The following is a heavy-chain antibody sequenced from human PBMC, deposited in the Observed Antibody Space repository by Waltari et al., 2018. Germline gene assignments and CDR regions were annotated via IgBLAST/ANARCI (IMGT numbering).Heavy chain of an antibody. Sequence: EVYLVESGGGLEQPGGSLRLSCSASGLQFSDYEMNWVRQAAGKGLEWIAYISVSGNREYYADSVKGRFTISRDNARDLVFLQMYNLRAEDTALYYCARMMPKYTSGRALDYWGQGTLVTVAS. J-gene: IGHJ4*02. D-gene: IGHD3-22*01. CDR3: ARMMPKYTSGRALDY. CDR2: ISVSGNRE. CDR1: GLQFSDYE. V-gene: IGHV3-48*03.